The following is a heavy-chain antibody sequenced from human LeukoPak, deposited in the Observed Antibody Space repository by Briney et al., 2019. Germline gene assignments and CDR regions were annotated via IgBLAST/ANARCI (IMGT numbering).Heavy chain of an antibody. Sequence: GGSLRLSCAASGFTFSSYSMNWVRQAPGKGLEWVSSISSSGSNMFYADSVKDRFTVSRDDAKNSLYLQMNSLRAEDTALYYCARDYLVVPAAMWWFDPRGQGTLVTVSS. CDR1: GFTFSSYS. CDR3: ARDYLVVPAAMWWFDP. J-gene: IGHJ5*02. CDR2: ISSSGSNM. V-gene: IGHV3-21*01. D-gene: IGHD2-2*01.